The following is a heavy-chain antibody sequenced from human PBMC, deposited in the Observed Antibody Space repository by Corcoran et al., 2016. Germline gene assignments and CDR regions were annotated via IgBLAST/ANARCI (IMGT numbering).Heavy chain of an antibody. CDR2: IIPIFGTA. J-gene: IGHJ4*02. V-gene: IGHV1-69*06. Sequence: QVQLVQSGAEVKKPGSSVKVSCKASGGTFSSYAISWVRQAPGQGLEWMGGIIPIFGTANYAQKFQGRVTITEDKSTSTAYMELRSLRSEDTAVYYCARAPHYILTGSYSHFDCFFQGTLVTVSS. CDR3: ARAPHYILTGSYSHFDC. D-gene: IGHD3-9*01. CDR1: GGTFSSYA.